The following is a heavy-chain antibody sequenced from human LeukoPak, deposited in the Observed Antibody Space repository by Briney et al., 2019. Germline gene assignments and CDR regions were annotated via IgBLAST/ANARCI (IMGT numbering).Heavy chain of an antibody. CDR3: ARDPSRGYTYGYGDY. CDR2: IKRDGSEK. D-gene: IGHD5-18*01. J-gene: IGHJ4*02. Sequence: GGSLRLSCAASGFTFSSYWMTWVRQPPGKGLEWVANIKRDGSEKYYVHSVKGRFTISRDNAKNSLYLQMNSLRAEDTAVYYCARDPSRGYTYGYGDYWGQGTLVSVSS. CDR1: GFTFSSYW. V-gene: IGHV3-7*01.